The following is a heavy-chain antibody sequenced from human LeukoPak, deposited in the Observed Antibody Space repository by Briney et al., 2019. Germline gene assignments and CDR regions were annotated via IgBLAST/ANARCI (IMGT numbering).Heavy chain of an antibody. CDR3: ARGKPAMVRGVIVKPIDY. J-gene: IGHJ4*02. CDR1: DGSFSGYY. CDR2: INHSGST. V-gene: IGHV4-34*01. D-gene: IGHD3-10*01. Sequence: SETLSLTCAVYDGSFSGYYWSWIRQPPGKGLEWIGEINHSGSTNYNPSLKSRVTISVDTSKNQFSLKLSSVTAADTAVYYCARGKPAMVRGVIVKPIDYWGQGTLVTVSS.